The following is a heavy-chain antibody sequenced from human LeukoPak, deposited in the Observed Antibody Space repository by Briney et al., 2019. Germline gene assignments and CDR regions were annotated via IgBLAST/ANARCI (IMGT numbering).Heavy chain of an antibody. CDR2: IYPGDSDT. CDR3: ARRGPRGSASPWEFDY. Sequence: GESLKISCKGPGYSFTNYGIVWVRQMPGKGLEWMGVIYPGDSDTRYSPSFQRQVTFSADRSITTAYLQWSSLQASDTAMYYCARRGPRGSASPWEFDYWGQGTLVTVSS. CDR1: GYSFTNYG. V-gene: IGHV5-51*01. D-gene: IGHD3-16*01. J-gene: IGHJ4*02.